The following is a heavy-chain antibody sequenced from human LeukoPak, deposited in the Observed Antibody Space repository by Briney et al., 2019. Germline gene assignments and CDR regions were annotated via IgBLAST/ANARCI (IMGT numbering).Heavy chain of an antibody. V-gene: IGHV1-8*03. CDR1: GYTFTSYG. Sequence: GASVKVSCKASGYTFTSYGISLVRQAPGQGLEWMGWMDPKSGNTGYAQKFQGRVTLTRDTSISTAYMDLSSLTSEDTAVYYCARDYIRRGTIFGTREDAFDIWGQGTMVTVSS. CDR2: MDPKSGNT. J-gene: IGHJ3*02. D-gene: IGHD3-3*01. CDR3: ARDYIRRGTIFGTREDAFDI.